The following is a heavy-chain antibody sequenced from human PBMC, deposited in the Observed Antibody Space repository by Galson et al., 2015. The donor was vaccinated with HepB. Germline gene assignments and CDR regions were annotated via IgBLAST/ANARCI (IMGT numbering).Heavy chain of an antibody. D-gene: IGHD1-1*01. Sequence: SLRLSCAASGLTFTGYYMSWVRQAPGKGLEWLSYISANNHYTNYADSVKGRFTISRDNANNSLYLHMDSLRADDTAVYYCAREAATGHFDFWGQGTLVTVSS. CDR2: ISANNHYT. J-gene: IGHJ4*02. CDR1: GLTFTGYY. V-gene: IGHV3-11*06. CDR3: AREAATGHFDF.